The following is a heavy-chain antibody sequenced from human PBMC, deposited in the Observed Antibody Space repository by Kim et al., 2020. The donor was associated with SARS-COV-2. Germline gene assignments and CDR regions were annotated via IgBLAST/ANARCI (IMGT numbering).Heavy chain of an antibody. D-gene: IGHD5-18*01. J-gene: IGHJ4*02. CDR3: ARGPDTAMVTGNY. V-gene: IGHV3-11*05. CDR1: GFTFSDYY. Sequence: GGSLRLSCAASGFTFSDYYMSWIRQAPGKGLEWVSYISSSSYTNYADSVKGRFTISRDNAKNSLYLQMNSLRAEDTAVYYCARGPDTAMVTGNYWGQGTLVTVSS. CDR2: ISSSSYT.